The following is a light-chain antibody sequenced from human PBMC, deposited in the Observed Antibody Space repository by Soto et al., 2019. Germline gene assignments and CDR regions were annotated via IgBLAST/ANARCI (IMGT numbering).Light chain of an antibody. CDR3: QQYDRSPFT. CDR2: GAS. Sequence: EIVLTQSPGTLSLSPGERATLSCRASQSVSSNNLAWYQQRPGQAPRVVIYGASTRATGIPERFSGSGSGTAFTLTISRLEPEDFPVYYCQQYDRSPFTFGPGTKVDIK. V-gene: IGKV3-20*01. J-gene: IGKJ3*01. CDR1: QSVSSNN.